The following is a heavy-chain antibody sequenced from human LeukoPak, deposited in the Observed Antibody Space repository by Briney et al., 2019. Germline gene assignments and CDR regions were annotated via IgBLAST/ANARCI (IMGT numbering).Heavy chain of an antibody. V-gene: IGHV6-1*01. D-gene: IGHD2-15*01. J-gene: IGHJ4*02. Sequence: SQTLSLTCAISGDSVSSNSAAWNWIRPSPSTGLEWLGRTYYRSKWYNDYAVSVKSRIPINPDTSKNQFSLQLNSVTPEDTAVYYCARDKCRGGSCYSDYWGQGTLVTVSS. CDR1: GDSVSSNSAA. CDR3: ARDKCRGGSCYSDY. CDR2: TYYRSKWYN.